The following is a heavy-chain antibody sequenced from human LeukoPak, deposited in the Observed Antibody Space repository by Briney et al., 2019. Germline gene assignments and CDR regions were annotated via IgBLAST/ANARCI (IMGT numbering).Heavy chain of an antibody. Sequence: SQTLSLTCTVSGGSISSGGYYWSWIRQPPGKGLEWIGYIYHSGSTYYNPSLKSRVTISVDRSKNQFSLKLSSVTAADTAVYYCARHRTHYYDSSGYVDYWGQGTLVTVSS. CDR1: GGSISSGGYY. V-gene: IGHV4-30-2*01. J-gene: IGHJ4*02. CDR3: ARHRTHYYDSSGYVDY. D-gene: IGHD3-22*01. CDR2: IYHSGST.